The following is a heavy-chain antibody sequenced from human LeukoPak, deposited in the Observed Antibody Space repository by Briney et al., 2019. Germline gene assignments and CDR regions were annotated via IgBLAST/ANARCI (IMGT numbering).Heavy chain of an antibody. CDR1: GYSFTSYW. CDR3: ARQARAYGRSYDAFDI. Sequence: GESLKISCKGSGYSFTSYWIGWVRQMPGKGLEWMGIIYPGDSDTRYSPSFQGQVTISADKSISTAYLQWSSLKASDTAMYYCARQARAYGRSYDAFDIWGQGTMVTVSS. J-gene: IGHJ3*02. D-gene: IGHD1-26*01. CDR2: IYPGDSDT. V-gene: IGHV5-51*01.